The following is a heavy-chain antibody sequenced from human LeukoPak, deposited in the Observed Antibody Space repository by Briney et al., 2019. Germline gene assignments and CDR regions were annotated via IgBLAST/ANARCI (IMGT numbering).Heavy chain of an antibody. V-gene: IGHV3-7*01. CDR3: ARVWGGWSDY. D-gene: IGHD6-19*01. J-gene: IGHJ4*02. CDR1: GFTFSSYW. Sequence: GGSLRLSCAASGFTFSSYWMSWVRQAPGKGLEWVANINQDGSEKYSVDSVKGRFTISRDNAKNSLYLQMNSLRVEDTAVYYCARVWGGWSDYWGQGTLVTVSS. CDR2: INQDGSEK.